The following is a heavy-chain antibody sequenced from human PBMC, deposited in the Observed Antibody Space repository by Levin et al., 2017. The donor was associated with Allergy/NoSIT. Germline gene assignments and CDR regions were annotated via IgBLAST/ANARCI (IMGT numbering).Heavy chain of an antibody. J-gene: IGHJ4*02. CDR3: ARGFGSSTSWPYY. CDR2: LYSGGST. D-gene: IGHD6-13*01. CDR1: GFTVSSHY. Sequence: GGSLRLSCAASGFTVSSHYMNWVRQAPGKGLEWVSLLYSGGSTYYTDSVKGRFIISRDNSKNTVYRQMNKMRVADTAVYYCARGFGSSTSWPYYWGQGTLVTVSS. V-gene: IGHV3-66*01.